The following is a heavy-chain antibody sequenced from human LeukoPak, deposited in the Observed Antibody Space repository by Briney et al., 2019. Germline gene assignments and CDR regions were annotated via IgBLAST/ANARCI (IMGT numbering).Heavy chain of an antibody. CDR2: ICGSGGST. D-gene: IGHD1-7*01. J-gene: IGHJ4*02. V-gene: IGHV3-23*01. CDR1: GFPFSSYA. Sequence: QPGGSLHLSCAATGFPFSSYAMSWARQAPGKGLEWVSDICGSGGSTYYADSVKGRFTISRDNSKHPLSLQMNSLSPEDTPVYSCAKFRIPITGTTKPSGYWGQGTLVTVSS. CDR3: AKFRIPITGTTKPSGY.